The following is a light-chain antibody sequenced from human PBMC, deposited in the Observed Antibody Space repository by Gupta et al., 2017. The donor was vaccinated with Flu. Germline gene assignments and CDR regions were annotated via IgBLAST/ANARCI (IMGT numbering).Light chain of an antibody. CDR2: EVS. J-gene: IGLJ2*01. CDR1: SSDIRGSIS. CDR3: SSYTNTNTLVL. Sequence: QSALPQPASVSGSPGRSITSYCTGSSSDIRGSISVSLYQRYPGKAPKLLIVEVSNWPSGVSALFSGSKSGNTASMTISGLQAEDEADYDCSSYTNTNTLVLFGGGTQLTVL. V-gene: IGLV2-14*01.